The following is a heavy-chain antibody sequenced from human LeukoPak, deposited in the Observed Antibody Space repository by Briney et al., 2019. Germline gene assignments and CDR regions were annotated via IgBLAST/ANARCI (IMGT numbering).Heavy chain of an antibody. J-gene: IGHJ4*02. D-gene: IGHD3-22*01. V-gene: IGHV3-23*01. CDR3: AKDMIVGSYYDSSGFDY. CDR2: ISGSGSST. CDR1: GFSFSSYA. Sequence: PGGSLRLSCAASGFSFSSYAMSWVRQAPGEGLEWVSTISGSGSSTYYADSVKGRFTISRDNSKNTLYLQMNSLRAEDTAVYYCAKDMIVGSYYDSSGFDYWGQGTLVTVSS.